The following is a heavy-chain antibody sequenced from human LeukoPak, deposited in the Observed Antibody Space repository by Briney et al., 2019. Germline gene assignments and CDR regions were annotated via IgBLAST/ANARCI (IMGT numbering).Heavy chain of an antibody. Sequence: SETLSLTCTVSGGSISSSSYYWGWIRQPPGKGLKWIGSIYYSGSTYYNPSLKSRVTISVDTSKNQFSLKMSSMTAADTAVYYCARDSPDCSSTSSYPTDNWFDPWGQGTLVTVSS. V-gene: IGHV4-39*07. D-gene: IGHD2-2*01. J-gene: IGHJ5*02. CDR1: GGSISSSSYY. CDR3: ARDSPDCSSTSSYPTDNWFDP. CDR2: IYYSGST.